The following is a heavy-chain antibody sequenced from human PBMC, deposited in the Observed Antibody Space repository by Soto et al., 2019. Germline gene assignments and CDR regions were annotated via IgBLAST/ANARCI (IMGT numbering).Heavy chain of an antibody. J-gene: IGHJ6*02. CDR3: ARDKVRGVDHYYYYGMDV. Sequence: SETLSLTCTVSGGSISSGDYYWSWIRQPPGKGLEWIGYIYYSGSTYYNPSLKSRVTISVDTSKNQFSLKLSSVTAADTAVYYCARDKVRGVDHYYYYGMDVWGQGTTVTSP. CDR1: GGSISSGDYY. D-gene: IGHD3-10*01. CDR2: IYYSGST. V-gene: IGHV4-30-4*01.